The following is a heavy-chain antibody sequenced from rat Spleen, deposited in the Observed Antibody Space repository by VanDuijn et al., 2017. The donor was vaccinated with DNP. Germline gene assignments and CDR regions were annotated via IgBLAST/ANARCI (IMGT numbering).Heavy chain of an antibody. J-gene: IGHJ2*01. CDR2: ISSGGST. Sequence: QVQLKESGPGLVQPSQTLSLTCTVSGFSLTSYGVSWVRQPPGKGLEWIAAISSGGSTYYNSGLKSRLSISRDTSKSQVFLKMNSLQTEDTAMYFCARIGGANWGYYFDYWGQGVMVTVSS. V-gene: IGHV2S8*01. CDR1: GFSLTSYG. CDR3: ARIGGANWGYYFDY. D-gene: IGHD5-1*01.